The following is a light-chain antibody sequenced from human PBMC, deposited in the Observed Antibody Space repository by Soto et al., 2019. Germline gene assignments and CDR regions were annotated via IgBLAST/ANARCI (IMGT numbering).Light chain of an antibody. J-gene: IGLJ1*01. Sequence: QSVLTQPASVSGSPGQSITISCTGTSSDIGSYNYVAWYQQFPGKTPKLIIYEVRNRXXXXXXXXXGXKSGNTASLTISGLQAEDEADYYCISYRGSDTSYVFGTGTKVTVL. V-gene: IGLV2-14*01. CDR1: SSDIGSYNY. CDR2: EVR. CDR3: ISYRGSDTSYV.